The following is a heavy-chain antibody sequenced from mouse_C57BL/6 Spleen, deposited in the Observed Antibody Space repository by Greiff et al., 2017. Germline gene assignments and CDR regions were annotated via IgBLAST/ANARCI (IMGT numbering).Heavy chain of an antibody. J-gene: IGHJ2*01. CDR3: ARHEEDYGSRRYYFDY. D-gene: IGHD1-1*01. CDR2: FYPGSGSI. V-gene: IGHV1-62-2*01. Sequence: QVQLQQSGAELVKPGASVKLSCKASGYTFTEYTIHWVKQRSGQGLEWIGWFYPGSGSIKYNEKFKDKATLTADKSSSTVYMELSRLTSEDSAVYFCARHEEDYGSRRYYFDYWGQGTTLTVSS. CDR1: GYTFTEYT.